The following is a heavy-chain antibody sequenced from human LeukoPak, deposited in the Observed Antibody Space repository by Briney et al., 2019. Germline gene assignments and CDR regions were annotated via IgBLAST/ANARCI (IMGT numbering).Heavy chain of an antibody. Sequence: GASVTVSCKASGDTFSSYVITWVRQAPGQGREWMGGIIPTLDVANFAQKFKGRVTITADKSTNTAHLELSSLRSEDTAVYYCTREGVYSPDPTSYHRLPFDFWGEGTVVIVSS. J-gene: IGHJ3*01. CDR2: IIPTLDVA. CDR3: TREGVYSPDPTSYHRLPFDF. D-gene: IGHD3-16*02. V-gene: IGHV1-69*10. CDR1: GDTFSSYV.